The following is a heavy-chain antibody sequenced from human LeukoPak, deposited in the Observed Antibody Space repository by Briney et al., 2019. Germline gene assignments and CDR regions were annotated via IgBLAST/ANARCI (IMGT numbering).Heavy chain of an antibody. Sequence: PGGSLRLSCAASGFTFSSYSMNWVRQAPGKGLEWVSYISSSGSTIYYADSVKGRFTISRDNAKNSLYMQMNSLRAEDTAVYYCARGWIDGMDVWGQGTTVTVSS. CDR3: ARGWIDGMDV. D-gene: IGHD5-12*01. V-gene: IGHV3-48*04. J-gene: IGHJ6*02. CDR1: GFTFSSYS. CDR2: ISSSGSTI.